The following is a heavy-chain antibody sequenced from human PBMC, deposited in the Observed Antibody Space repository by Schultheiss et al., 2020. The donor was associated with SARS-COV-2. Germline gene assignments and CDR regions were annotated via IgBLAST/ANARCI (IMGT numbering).Heavy chain of an antibody. Sequence: GGSLRLSCAASGFTFSSYAMHWVRQAPGKGLEWVSAISGSGGSTYYADSVKGRFTISRDNSKNMLFLQMNSLRAEDTAVYYCAEDQCLSSNCYANYWGQGTLVTVSS. CDR3: AEDQCLSSNCYANY. D-gene: IGHD2-2*01. CDR1: GFTFSSYA. CDR2: ISGSGGST. J-gene: IGHJ4*02. V-gene: IGHV3-23*01.